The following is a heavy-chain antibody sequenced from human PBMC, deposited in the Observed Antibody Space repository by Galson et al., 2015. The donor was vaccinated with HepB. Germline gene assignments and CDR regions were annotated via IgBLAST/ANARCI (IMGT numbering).Heavy chain of an antibody. J-gene: IGHJ6*02. CDR2: INPSGGST. CDR3: ARVLGVWSDLWLYYYYGMDV. Sequence: SVKVSCKASGYTFTSYYMHWVRRAPGQGLEWMGIINPSGGSTSYAQKFQGRVTMTRDTSTSTVYMELSSLRSEDTAVYYCARVLGVWSDLWLYYYYGMDVWGQGTTVTVSS. D-gene: IGHD2-21*01. CDR1: GYTFTSYY. V-gene: IGHV1-46*01.